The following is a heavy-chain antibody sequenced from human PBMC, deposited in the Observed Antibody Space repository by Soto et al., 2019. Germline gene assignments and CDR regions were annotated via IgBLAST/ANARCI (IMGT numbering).Heavy chain of an antibody. CDR1: GGSVSSGSYY. D-gene: IGHD1-1*01. J-gene: IGHJ4*02. Sequence: PSETLSLTCTVSGGSVSSGSYYWSWIRQPPGKGLEWIGYIYYSGSTNYNPSLKSRVTISVDTSKNQFSLKLSSVTAADTAVYYCARELERRKNFDYWGQGTLVTVSS. V-gene: IGHV4-61*01. CDR2: IYYSGST. CDR3: ARELERRKNFDY.